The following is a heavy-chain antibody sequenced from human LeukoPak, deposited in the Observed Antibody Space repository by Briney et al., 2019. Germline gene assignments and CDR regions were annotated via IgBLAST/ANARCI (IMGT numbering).Heavy chain of an antibody. D-gene: IGHD3-22*01. CDR3: ATRSGYYQPFDY. V-gene: IGHV3-30*04. CDR2: LSFDGSSK. Sequence: GGSLRLSCAASGFTFSSYALHWVRQAPGKGLEWVAVLSFDGSSKYYADSVKGRFTISRDNSKNTLYLQVSSLRAEDTAVYYCATRSGYYQPFDYWGQGTLVTVSS. J-gene: IGHJ4*02. CDR1: GFTFSSYA.